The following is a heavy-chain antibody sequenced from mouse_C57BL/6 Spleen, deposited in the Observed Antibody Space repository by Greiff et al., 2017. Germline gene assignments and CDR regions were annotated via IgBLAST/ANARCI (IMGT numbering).Heavy chain of an antibody. CDR1: GFTFSSYA. J-gene: IGHJ4*01. Sequence: EVQGVESGGGLVKPGGSLKLSCAASGFTFSSYAMSWVRQTPEKRLEWVATISDGGSYTYYPDNVKGRFTISRDNAKNNLYLQMSHLKSEDTAMYYCAREGCGSRYYYAMDYWGQGTSVTVSS. D-gene: IGHD1-1*01. V-gene: IGHV5-4*01. CDR3: AREGCGSRYYYAMDY. CDR2: ISDGGSYT.